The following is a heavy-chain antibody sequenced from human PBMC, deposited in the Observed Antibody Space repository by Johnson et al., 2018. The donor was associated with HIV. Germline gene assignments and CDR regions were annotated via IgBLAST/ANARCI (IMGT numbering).Heavy chain of an antibody. J-gene: IGHJ3*02. V-gene: IGHV3-66*01. CDR3: ARDDILTGYYDAFDI. CDR2: IYSAGSA. Sequence: EMQLVESGGGLVQPGGSLRLSCVASGFTVRRNYMSWVRQAPGKGLEWVSVIYSAGSAYYADSVKGRFTISRDNSKNTLYLQMNSLRAEDTAVYYCARDDILTGYYDAFDIWGQGTMVTVSS. D-gene: IGHD3-9*01. CDR1: GFTVRRNY.